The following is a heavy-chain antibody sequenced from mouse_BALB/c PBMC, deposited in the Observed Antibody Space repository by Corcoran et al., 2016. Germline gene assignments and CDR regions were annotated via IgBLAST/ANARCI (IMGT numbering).Heavy chain of an antibody. CDR2: IDPANGNT. J-gene: IGHJ3*01. D-gene: IGHD1-1*01. CDR1: GFNITDTY. V-gene: IGHV14-3*02. Sequence: EVQLQQSGAELVKPGASVKLSCTASGFNITDTYMHWVKQRPEQGLEWIGRIDPANGNTKYDPKFQGKATITADTSSNTAYLQLSSLTSEDTAVYDCARRGYGSSSAWFAYWGQGTLVTVSA. CDR3: ARRGYGSSSAWFAY.